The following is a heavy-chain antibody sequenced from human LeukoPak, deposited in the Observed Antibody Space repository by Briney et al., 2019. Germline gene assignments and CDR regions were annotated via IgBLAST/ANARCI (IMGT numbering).Heavy chain of an antibody. J-gene: IGHJ4*02. CDR2: ISISSSST. V-gene: IGHV3-21*01. Sequence: GGSLRLSCAASGFTFSSYSMKWVRQAPGKGLEWVSSISISSSSTYYADSLKGRFTISRDNAKNSLYLQMNGLRVEDTAVYYCARGGGYCGAECFGIDYWGQGTLVTVSS. CDR3: ARGGGYCGAECFGIDY. CDR1: GFTFSSYS. D-gene: IGHD2-21*01.